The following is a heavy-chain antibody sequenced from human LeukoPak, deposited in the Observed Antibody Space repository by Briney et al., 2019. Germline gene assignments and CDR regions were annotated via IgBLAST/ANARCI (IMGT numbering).Heavy chain of an antibody. D-gene: IGHD6-19*01. Sequence: GGSLRLSCAASGFTFSSYGMSWVRQAPGKGLEWVSRISGSVGSTYYADSVKGRFTIYRDNSKDTLYLQMNSLRVEDTAVYYCAQDTGWDWGQGTLVSVSS. J-gene: IGHJ4*02. CDR3: AQDTGWD. V-gene: IGHV3-23*01. CDR2: ISGSVGST. CDR1: GFTFSSYG.